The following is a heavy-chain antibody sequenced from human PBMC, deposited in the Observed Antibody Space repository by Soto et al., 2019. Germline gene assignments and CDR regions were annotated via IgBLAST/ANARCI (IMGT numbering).Heavy chain of an antibody. Sequence: KTSETLSLTCTVSGGSISNYYWSWIRQPAGKGLEWIGRTDISGSTNHNPSLKSRVTMSVDMSKNQFSLKVSSVTAADTAVYYCARDSFGGAPHYYYAMDVWGQGTTVTVSS. CDR1: GGSISNYY. CDR2: TDISGST. CDR3: ARDSFGGAPHYYYAMDV. V-gene: IGHV4-4*07. J-gene: IGHJ6*02. D-gene: IGHD3-16*01.